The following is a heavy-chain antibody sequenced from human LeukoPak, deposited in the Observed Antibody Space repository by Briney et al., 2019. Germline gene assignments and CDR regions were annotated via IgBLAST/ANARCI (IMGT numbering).Heavy chain of an antibody. CDR2: IIPILGIA. D-gene: IGHD3-10*01. V-gene: IGHV1-69*04. J-gene: IGHJ4*02. CDR3: AREPSITMVRGTSGFDY. Sequence: GASVKVSCKASGGTFSSYAISWVRQAPGQGLEWMGRIIPILGIANYAQKFQGRVTITADKSTSTAYMELSSLRSEDTAVYYCAREPSITMVRGTSGFDYWGQGTLVTVSS. CDR1: GGTFSSYA.